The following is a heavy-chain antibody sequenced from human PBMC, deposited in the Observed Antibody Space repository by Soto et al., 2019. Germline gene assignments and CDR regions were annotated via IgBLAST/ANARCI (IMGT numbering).Heavy chain of an antibody. CDR1: GFTFSSYW. J-gene: IGHJ6*03. Sequence: EVQLVESGGGLVQPGGSLRLSCAASGFTFSSYWMSWVRQAPGKGLAWVANIKQDGSEKYYVDSVKGRFTISRDNAKNSLYLQMNSLRAEDTAVYYCARDRRYSSGWDGGYYYYMDVWGKGTTVTVSS. D-gene: IGHD6-19*01. CDR3: ARDRRYSSGWDGGYYYYMDV. V-gene: IGHV3-7*01. CDR2: IKQDGSEK.